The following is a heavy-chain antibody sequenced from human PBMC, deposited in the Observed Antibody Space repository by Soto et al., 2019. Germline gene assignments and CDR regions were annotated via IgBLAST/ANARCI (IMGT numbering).Heavy chain of an antibody. D-gene: IGHD2-21*02. CDR3: ARRCGGDCYLQIDAFDI. V-gene: IGHV3-30-3*01. CDR1: GFTFSSYA. J-gene: IGHJ3*02. Sequence: GGSLILSCAASGFTFSSYAMHWVRQAPGKGLEWVAVISYDGSNKYYADSVKGRFTISRDNSKNTLYLQMNSLRAEDTAVYYCARRCGGDCYLQIDAFDIWGQGTMVTVSS. CDR2: ISYDGSNK.